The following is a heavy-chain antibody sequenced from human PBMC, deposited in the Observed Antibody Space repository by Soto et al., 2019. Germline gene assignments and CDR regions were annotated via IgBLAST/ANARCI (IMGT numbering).Heavy chain of an antibody. Sequence: PGGSLRLSCAASGFTFSSYAMSWVRQAPGKGLEWVSAISGSGGSTYYADSVKGRFTISRDNSKNTLYLQMNSLRAEDTAVYYCATNLRPLIRFPGYWGQGTLVTVSS. CDR1: GFTFSSYA. CDR3: ATNLRPLIRFPGY. CDR2: ISGSGGST. V-gene: IGHV3-23*01. D-gene: IGHD3-16*01. J-gene: IGHJ4*02.